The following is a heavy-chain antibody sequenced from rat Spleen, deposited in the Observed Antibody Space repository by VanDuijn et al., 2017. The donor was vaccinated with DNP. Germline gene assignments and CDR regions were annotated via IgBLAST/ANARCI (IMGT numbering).Heavy chain of an antibody. CDR1: GFTFSKYG. V-gene: IGHV5S13*01. CDR2: ISTNGGNS. D-gene: IGHD1-3*01. CDR3: TTRSYGWFAY. J-gene: IGHJ3*01. Sequence: EVQLVESGGGLVQPGGSLRLSCAASGFTFSKYGMAGVRQAPTQGLEWVASISTNGGNSYYRDSVKGRFTVSRDNAKSTLSLQMDSLRSEDTATYYCTTRSYGWFAYWGQGTLVTVSS.